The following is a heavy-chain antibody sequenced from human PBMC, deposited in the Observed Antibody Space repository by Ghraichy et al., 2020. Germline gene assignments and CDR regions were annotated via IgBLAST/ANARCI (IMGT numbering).Heavy chain of an antibody. J-gene: IGHJ2*01. CDR1: GFTFSSYA. CDR2: ISYDGSNK. D-gene: IGHD1/OR15-1a*01. Sequence: GGSLRLSCAASGFTFSSYAMHWVRQAPGKGLEWVAVISYDGSNKYYADSVKGRFTTSRDNSKNTLYLQMNSLRAEDTAVYYCARDLTPKQAYWYFDLWGRGTLVTVSS. CDR3: ARDLTPKQAYWYFDL. V-gene: IGHV3-30*04.